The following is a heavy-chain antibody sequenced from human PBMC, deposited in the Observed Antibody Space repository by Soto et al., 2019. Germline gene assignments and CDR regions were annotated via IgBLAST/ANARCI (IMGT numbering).Heavy chain of an antibody. J-gene: IGHJ5*02. CDR3: ARVTLKAGNWFDP. CDR2: INPNSRGT. Sequence: ASVKVSCKASGYTFTDYFIHWVRQAPGQGFEWMGWINPNSRGTNYAQKFQGRVTMTRDTSNSTAYMELRGLTSDDTAVYYCARVTLKAGNWFDPWGQGTLVTVS. CDR1: GYTFTDYF. V-gene: IGHV1-2*02.